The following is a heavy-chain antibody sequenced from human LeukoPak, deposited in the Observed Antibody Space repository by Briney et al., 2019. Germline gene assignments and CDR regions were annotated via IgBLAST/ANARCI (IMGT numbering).Heavy chain of an antibody. J-gene: IGHJ5*02. D-gene: IGHD3-10*01. V-gene: IGHV4-39*07. CDR2: IYYSGST. CDR1: GGSISSSSYY. CDR3: ARGSNYYDSGKGWFDP. Sequence: PSETLSLTCTVSGGSISSSSYYWGWIRQPPGKGLEWIGSIYYSGSTYYNPSLKSRVTISVDTSKNQFSLKLSSVTAADTAVYYCARGSNYYDSGKGWFDPWGQGTLVTVSS.